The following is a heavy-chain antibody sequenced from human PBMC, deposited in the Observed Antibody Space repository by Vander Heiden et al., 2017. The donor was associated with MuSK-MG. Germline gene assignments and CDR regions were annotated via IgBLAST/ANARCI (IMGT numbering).Heavy chain of an antibody. CDR1: SSGSQY. J-gene: IGHJ4*02. CDR3: AREDPGYVSGLDY. CDR2: IYNNGDSRET. V-gene: IGHV4-61*02. D-gene: IGHD3-22*01. Sequence: SSGSQYWTWIRQPAGKGLEWIGRIYNNGDSRETHYSPSLKSRASISLDKAKNQVSLMLTSVTAADTAFYFCAREDPGYVSGLDYWGQGILGTVSS.